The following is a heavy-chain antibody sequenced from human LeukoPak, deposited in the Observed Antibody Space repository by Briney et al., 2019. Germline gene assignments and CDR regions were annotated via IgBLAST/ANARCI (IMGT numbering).Heavy chain of an antibody. J-gene: IGHJ4*02. D-gene: IGHD6-19*01. CDR2: ISTNTGNP. Sequence: GASVKVSCKVSGYTLTELSMHWVRQAPGQGLEWMGWISTNTGNPTYAQGFTGRFVFSLDTSVSTAYLQISSLKAEDTAVYYCARDYVAGSLYWGQGTLVTVSS. CDR3: ARDYVAGSLY. V-gene: IGHV7-4-1*02. CDR1: GYTLTELS.